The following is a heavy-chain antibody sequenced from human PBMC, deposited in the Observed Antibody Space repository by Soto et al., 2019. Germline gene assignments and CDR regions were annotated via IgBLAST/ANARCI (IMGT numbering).Heavy chain of an antibody. CDR1: GYNFTSYW. CDR2: IDPTDSFT. Sequence: GESLKISCKGSGYNFTSYWIIWVRQMPGKGLEWMGNIDPTDSFTNYSPSFQGHVTISTDKSMSTAYLQWGTLKASDTAMYYCARHMEAAAGEFYYYYGMDVWGQGTTVTVSS. CDR3: ARHMEAAAGEFYYYYGMDV. J-gene: IGHJ6*02. D-gene: IGHD6-13*01. V-gene: IGHV5-10-1*01.